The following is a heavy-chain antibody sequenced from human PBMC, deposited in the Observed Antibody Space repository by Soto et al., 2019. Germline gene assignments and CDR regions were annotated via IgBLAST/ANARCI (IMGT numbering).Heavy chain of an antibody. D-gene: IGHD2-15*01. Sequence: EVQLLESGGGLVQPGGSLRLSCAASGFTFSSYAMSWARQAPGKGLEWVSAISGSGGSTYYADSVKGRFTISRDNSKNTLYLQMNSLRAEDTAVYYCAKVPLPYCSGGSCYFDYWGQGTLVTVSS. CDR1: GFTFSSYA. V-gene: IGHV3-23*01. J-gene: IGHJ4*02. CDR2: ISGSGGST. CDR3: AKVPLPYCSGGSCYFDY.